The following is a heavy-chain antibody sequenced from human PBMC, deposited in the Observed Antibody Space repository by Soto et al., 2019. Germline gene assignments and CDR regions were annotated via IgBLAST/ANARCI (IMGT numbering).Heavy chain of an antibody. CDR1: GYTFTSYD. Sequence: QVQLVQSGAEGKKPWASVKVSCKASGYTFTSYDINWVRQATGQGLEWMGWVNPNSGNTGYAQKFQGRVTMTRNTSISTAYMELSSLRSEATAVSYCAGWPDEYYYYGMDDWGQGTTVTVSS. CDR3: AGWPDEYYYYGMDD. J-gene: IGHJ6*02. CDR2: VNPNSGNT. V-gene: IGHV1-8*01.